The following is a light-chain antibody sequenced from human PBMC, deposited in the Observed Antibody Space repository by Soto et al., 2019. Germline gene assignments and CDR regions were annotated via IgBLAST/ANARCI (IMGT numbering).Light chain of an antibody. CDR1: QSISSN. CDR3: QQYNNWWT. Sequence: ERVMTQSPATLSVSPGERATLSCRASQSISSNLAWYQQKAGQAPMLLIYGASTRATGIPARFSGSGSGTEFTLTISSLQSEDFAVYYCQQYNNWWTFGQGTKVEIK. J-gene: IGKJ1*01. V-gene: IGKV3-15*01. CDR2: GAS.